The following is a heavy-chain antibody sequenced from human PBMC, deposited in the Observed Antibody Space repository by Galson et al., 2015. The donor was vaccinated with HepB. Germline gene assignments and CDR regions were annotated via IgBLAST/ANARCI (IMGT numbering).Heavy chain of an antibody. D-gene: IGHD1-1*01. Sequence: SETLSLTCTVSGGSISSYYWSWIRQPPGKGLEWIGYIYYSGSTNYNPSLKSRVTISVDTSKNQFSLKLSSVTAADTAVYYCARDDGSTGTTSPFDYWGQGTLVTVSS. V-gene: IGHV4-59*12. CDR2: IYYSGST. CDR3: ARDDGSTGTTSPFDY. J-gene: IGHJ4*02. CDR1: GGSISSYY.